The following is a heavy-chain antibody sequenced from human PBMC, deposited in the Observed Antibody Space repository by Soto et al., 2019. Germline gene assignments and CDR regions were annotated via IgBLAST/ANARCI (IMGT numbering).Heavy chain of an antibody. V-gene: IGHV3-23*01. D-gene: IGHD6-13*01. CDR2: ISGSGGST. CDR1: GFTFSSYA. CDR3: AKDGGYSSSWYSPYYYYGMDV. Sequence: EVQLLESGGGLVQPGGSLRLSCAASGFTFSSYAMSWVRQAPGKGLEWVSAISGSGGSTYYADSVKGRFTISRDNSKTTLYLQMNSLRAEDTAVYYCAKDGGYSSSWYSPYYYYGMDVWGQGTTVTVSS. J-gene: IGHJ6*02.